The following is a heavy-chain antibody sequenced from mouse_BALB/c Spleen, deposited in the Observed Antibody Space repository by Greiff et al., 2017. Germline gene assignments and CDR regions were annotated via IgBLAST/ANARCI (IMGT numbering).Heavy chain of an antibody. CDR3: TRGAVVVPYAMDY. CDR1: GYTFTSYW. V-gene: IGHV1-5*01. D-gene: IGHD1-1*01. CDR2: IYPGNSDT. J-gene: IGHJ4*01. Sequence: VQLQQSGTVLARPGASVKMSCKASGYTFTSYWMHWVKQRPGQGLEWIGAIYPGNSDTSYNQKFKGKAKLTAVTSTSTAYMELSSLTNEDSAVYYCTRGAVVVPYAMDYWGQGTSVTVSS.